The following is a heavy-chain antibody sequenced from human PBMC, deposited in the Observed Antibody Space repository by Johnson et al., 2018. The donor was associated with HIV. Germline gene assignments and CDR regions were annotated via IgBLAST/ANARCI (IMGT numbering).Heavy chain of an antibody. CDR1: EFTFSSYG. J-gene: IGHJ3*02. V-gene: IGHV3-30*02. CDR2: IRYDGSEK. D-gene: IGHD3-9*01. CDR3: GRAVDILAGPDALDI. Sequence: VQLVESGGGVVQPGGSLRLSCAASEFTFSSYGMHWVRQAPGKGLEWVAFIRYDGSEKDYADSVKGRFTISRDNSKNPLFLQMNSLRAEDTAVYYCGRAVDILAGPDALDIWGQGTLVTVSS.